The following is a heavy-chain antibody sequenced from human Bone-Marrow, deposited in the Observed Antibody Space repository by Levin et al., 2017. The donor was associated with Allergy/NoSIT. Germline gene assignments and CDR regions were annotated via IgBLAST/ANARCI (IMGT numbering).Heavy chain of an antibody. Sequence: SQTLSLTCTVSGQSVSSSGFYWTWIRQYPGKGLEWIGHIYYPGNTSYNPSLKSRVSISEDRSKNQFSLKLDSVTAADTAVYYCARESVYYGSGSWIDCWGQGTLVTVSS. CDR2: IYYPGNT. CDR3: ARESVYYGSGSWIDC. V-gene: IGHV4-31*02. J-gene: IGHJ4*02. D-gene: IGHD3-10*01. CDR1: GQSVSSSGFY.